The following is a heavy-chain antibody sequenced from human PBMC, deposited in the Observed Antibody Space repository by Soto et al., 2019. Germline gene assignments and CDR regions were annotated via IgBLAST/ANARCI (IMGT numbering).Heavy chain of an antibody. J-gene: IGHJ6*02. CDR2: IAYDGSNK. V-gene: IGHV3-30-3*01. D-gene: IGHD2-15*01. CDR3: ARGDREDIAVVIGARPGEYGVDV. Sequence: QVQLVESGGGVVQPGRSLRLSCAASAFTFRSYAMHWVRQAPGKGLEWVAVIAYDGSNKFYRDYVKGRFTISRANSKNTLYLQINSLRYEDTAVYYCARGDREDIAVVIGARPGEYGVDVWGQGTTVTVSS. CDR1: AFTFRSYA.